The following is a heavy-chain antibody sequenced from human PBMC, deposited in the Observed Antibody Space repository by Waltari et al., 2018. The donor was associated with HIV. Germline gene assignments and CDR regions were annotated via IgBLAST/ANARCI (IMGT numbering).Heavy chain of an antibody. J-gene: IGHJ5*01. CDR1: GFTFKTYG. CDR3: AKESYDGYYDFWSGHNFFDS. V-gene: IGHV3-33*03. D-gene: IGHD3-3*01. CDR2: LWNEGTNR. Sequence: QVRLVASGGRVVQPGSSLTLSCAASGFTFKTYGMHWVRQAAGKGLEGFVILWNEGTNRLYADFARGRFTVSRDNSKNLLFLHMTGLRGADTGLYFCAKESYDGYYDFWSGHNFFDSWGQGT.